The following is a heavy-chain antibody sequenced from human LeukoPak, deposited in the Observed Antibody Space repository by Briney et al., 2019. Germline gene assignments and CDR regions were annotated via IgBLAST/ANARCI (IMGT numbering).Heavy chain of an antibody. CDR3: AKVGRTTIFGVVINGPFDY. Sequence: GGSLRLSCAASGFTFSSYAMSWVRQAPGKGLEWVSTISGSGGSTYYADSVKGRFTISRDNSKNTLYLQMNSLRAEDTAVYYCAKVGRTTIFGVVINGPFDYWGQGTLVTVSS. D-gene: IGHD3-3*01. CDR2: ISGSGGST. V-gene: IGHV3-23*01. CDR1: GFTFSSYA. J-gene: IGHJ4*02.